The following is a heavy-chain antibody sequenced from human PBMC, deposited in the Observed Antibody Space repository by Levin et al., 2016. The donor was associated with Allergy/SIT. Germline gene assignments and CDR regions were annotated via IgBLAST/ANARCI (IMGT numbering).Heavy chain of an antibody. CDR1: GFTFSFYW. V-gene: IGHV3-7*01. CDR3: ARHSGWAFEY. Sequence: GESLKISCAASGFTFSFYWMTWVRQAPGKGLEWVANIKQDGSEKYYVDSVKGRFTMSRDNAKNSLYLQMNSLRAEDTAVYYCARHSGWAFEYWGQGTLVTVSS. CDR2: IKQDGSEK. D-gene: IGHD6-19*01. J-gene: IGHJ4*02.